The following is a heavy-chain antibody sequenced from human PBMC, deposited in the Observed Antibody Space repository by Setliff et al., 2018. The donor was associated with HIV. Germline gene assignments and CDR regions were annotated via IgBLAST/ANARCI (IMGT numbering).Heavy chain of an antibody. D-gene: IGHD5-18*01. CDR2: IHYSGTT. CDR1: GGSIGTGASY. J-gene: IGHJ5*02. Sequence: SETLSLTCTVSGGSIGTGASYWGWIRQPPGKGLEWIGSIHYSGTTYYNPSLNIRVTMSVDLAKNQFSLNLRSATAADTAVYYCARGGQQLWKSMYWFDPWGQGTLVTVSS. V-gene: IGHV4-39*01. CDR3: ARGGQQLWKSMYWFDP.